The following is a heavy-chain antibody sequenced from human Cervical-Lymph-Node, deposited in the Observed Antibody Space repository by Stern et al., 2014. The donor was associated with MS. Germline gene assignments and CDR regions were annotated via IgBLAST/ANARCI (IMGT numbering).Heavy chain of an antibody. D-gene: IGHD3-9*01. CDR1: GGSISGSSYH. J-gene: IGHJ5*02. CDR3: ARQGARYDLLTAYSAS. Sequence: QVQLQESGPGLVKPSETLSLTCTVSGGSISGSSYHWGWIRQPPGKGLEWIASIYYTGTTNHNPSLKSRVTLSVDTSKNQFSLNRGSVTATDTAVYYCARQGARYDLLTAYSASWGQGTLVTVSS. V-gene: IGHV4-39*01. CDR2: IYYTGTT.